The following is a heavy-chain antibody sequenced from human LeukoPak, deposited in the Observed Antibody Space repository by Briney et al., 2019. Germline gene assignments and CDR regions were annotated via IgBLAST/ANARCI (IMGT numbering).Heavy chain of an antibody. CDR1: GYTFTSYG. CDR3: ARADLGYRD. J-gene: IGHJ4*02. CDR2: ISAYSGNT. Sequence: ASVKVSCKASGYTFTSYGISWVRQAPGQGLEWMGWISAYSGNTNYAQNLQDRVTMTTDTSTTTAYMELSSLIFEDTAMYYCARADLGYRDWGQGTLVTVSA. D-gene: IGHD5-12*01. V-gene: IGHV1-18*01.